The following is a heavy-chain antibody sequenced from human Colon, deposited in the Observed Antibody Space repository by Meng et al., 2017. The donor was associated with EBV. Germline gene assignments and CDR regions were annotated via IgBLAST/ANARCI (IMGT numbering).Heavy chain of an antibody. CDR3: VISSHN. CDR1: GGSITSPSSS. J-gene: IGHJ4*02. Sequence: ETGPGLWETSESLSLTCTIPGGSITSPSSSWGWVRQPPGKGMEWIGSIYYRGRTNYNPSLKSRTSMSVDMSKNQFSLKVNSVTAADTAIYYCVISSHNWGQGTLVTVSS. D-gene: IGHD3-3*02. CDR2: IYYRGRT. V-gene: IGHV4-39*07.